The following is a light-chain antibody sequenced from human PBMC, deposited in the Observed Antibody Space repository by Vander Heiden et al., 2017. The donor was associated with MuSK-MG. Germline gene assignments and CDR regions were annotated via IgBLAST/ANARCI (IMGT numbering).Light chain of an antibody. CDR3: QQGSNGPPSIT. Sequence: EIVLTQSPATLSLSPGERATLSCRASQSVNSNLAWYQQKPGQAPRLLIYDASKRATGIPARFSGSGSGTDLTLTISSLEPEDFAVYYCQQGSNGPPSITFGQGTRLESK. V-gene: IGKV3-11*01. CDR1: QSVNSN. J-gene: IGKJ5*01. CDR2: DAS.